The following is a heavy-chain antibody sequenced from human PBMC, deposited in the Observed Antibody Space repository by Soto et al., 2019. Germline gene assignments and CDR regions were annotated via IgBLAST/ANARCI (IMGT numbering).Heavy chain of an antibody. CDR1: GFSFSTYS. CDR3: AREETAWPLAYGLDV. Sequence: GGSLRLSCAASGFSFSTYSMNWVRQAPGKGLEWVSSISSRGDTYYAVSVKGRFTISRDNAKNSVSLQMDSLRAEDAAVYYCAREETAWPLAYGLDVWGQGTTVTVSS. V-gene: IGHV3-21*01. CDR2: ISSRGDT. J-gene: IGHJ6*02. D-gene: IGHD2-21*02.